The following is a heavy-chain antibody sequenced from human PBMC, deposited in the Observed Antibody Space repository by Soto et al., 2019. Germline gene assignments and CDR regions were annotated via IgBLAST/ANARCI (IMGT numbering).Heavy chain of an antibody. V-gene: IGHV4-34*01. CDR1: GGSFSGYY. D-gene: IGHD3-10*01. J-gene: IGHJ6*03. CDR2: INHSGST. Sequence: SETLSLTCAVYGGSFSGYYWSWIRQPPGKGLEWIGEINHSGSTNYNPSLKSRVTISVDTSKNQFSLKLSSVTAADTAVYYCARASAYYYGSGSTYYMDVWGKGTTVTVSS. CDR3: ARASAYYYGSGSTYYMDV.